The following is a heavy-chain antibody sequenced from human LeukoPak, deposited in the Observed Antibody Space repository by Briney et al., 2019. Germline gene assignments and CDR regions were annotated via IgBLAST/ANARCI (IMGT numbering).Heavy chain of an antibody. CDR3: ARYAFVVVPAAHWSFDY. CDR1: GGSISSNNYY. D-gene: IGHD2-2*01. J-gene: IGHJ4*02. CDR2: VYYSGST. V-gene: IGHV4-39*01. Sequence: SETLSLTCIVSGGSISSNNYYWGWIRQPPGKGLEWIGSVYYSGSTHYNPSLKSRVTISVDTSKNQFSLKLSSVTAADTAVYYCARYAFVVVPAAHWSFDYWGQGTLVTVSS.